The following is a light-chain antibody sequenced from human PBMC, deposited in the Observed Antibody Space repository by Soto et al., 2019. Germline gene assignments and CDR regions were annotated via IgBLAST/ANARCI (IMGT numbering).Light chain of an antibody. CDR2: GAS. Sequence: EIVLTQSPGALSLSPVERATLSCRASQSVSSNYLAWYQQKPGQAPRLLIYGASSRATGIPDRFSGSGSGTDFTLTISRLEPEDFAVYYCQQYGSSPQTCGQGTKVDIK. V-gene: IGKV3-20*01. CDR1: QSVSSNY. CDR3: QQYGSSPQT. J-gene: IGKJ1*01.